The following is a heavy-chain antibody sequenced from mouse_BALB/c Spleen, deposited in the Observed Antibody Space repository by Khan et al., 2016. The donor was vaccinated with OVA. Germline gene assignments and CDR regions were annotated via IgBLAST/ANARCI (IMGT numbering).Heavy chain of an antibody. CDR2: INPTSGYT. Sequence: QVHVKQSGAERAKPGASVKMSCKASGYTFTTYWMHWVKQRPGQGLEWIGYINPTSGYTDYNEKFKDRATLSADKSSSTAYMQLSSLTSEDSAVYYCTRDRIDDWGQGTTLTVSS. J-gene: IGHJ2*01. CDR1: GYTFTTYW. CDR3: TRDRIDD. V-gene: IGHV1-7*01.